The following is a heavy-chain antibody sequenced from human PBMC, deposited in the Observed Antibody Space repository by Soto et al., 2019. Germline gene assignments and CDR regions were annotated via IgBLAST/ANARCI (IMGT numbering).Heavy chain of an antibody. CDR1: GGSISSGGYY. CDR2: IYHTGST. CDR3: ARTADGYNYLNY. D-gene: IGHD5-12*01. V-gene: IGHV4-31*03. Sequence: SETLSLTCTVSGGSISSGGYYWSWIRQEPGKGLEWIGYIYHTGSTYYNPSLESRVIISVDTSKNQFSLSLSSVTAADTAVYYCARTADGYNYLNYWGQGTLVTVSS. J-gene: IGHJ4*02.